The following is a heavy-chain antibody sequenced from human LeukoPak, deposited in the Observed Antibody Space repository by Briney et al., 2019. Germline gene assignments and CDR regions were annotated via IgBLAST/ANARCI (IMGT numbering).Heavy chain of an antibody. CDR3: STDPDYYDSSGYTTILGY. CDR1: GFTFSNAW. CDR2: IKSKTDGGTT. V-gene: IGHV3-15*01. D-gene: IGHD3-22*01. Sequence: GGSLRLSCAASGFTFSNAWMSWVRQAPGKGLEWVGRIKSKTDGGTTDYAAPVKGRFTISRDDSKNTLYLQMNSLKTEDTAVYYCSTDPDYYDSSGYTTILGYWGQGTLVTVSS. J-gene: IGHJ4*02.